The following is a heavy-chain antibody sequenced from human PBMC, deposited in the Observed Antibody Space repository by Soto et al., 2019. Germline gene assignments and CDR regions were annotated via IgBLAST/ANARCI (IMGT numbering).Heavy chain of an antibody. CDR3: ASRDDLLTGYPHDAFGI. Sequence: QVQLVQSGAEVKKPGSSVKVSCKASGGTFSSYTISWVRQAPGQGLEWMGRIIPILGIANYAQKFQGRVTITADKSTSTAYMELSSLRSEDTAVYYCASRDDLLTGYPHDAFGIWGQGTMVTVSS. CDR2: IIPILGIA. J-gene: IGHJ3*02. CDR1: GGTFSSYT. D-gene: IGHD3-9*01. V-gene: IGHV1-69*02.